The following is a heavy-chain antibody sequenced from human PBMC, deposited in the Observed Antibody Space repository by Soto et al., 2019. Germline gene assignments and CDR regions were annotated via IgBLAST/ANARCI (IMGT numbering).Heavy chain of an antibody. CDR1: GDSISNSRFY. Sequence: QLQLKESGPGLVKSSETLSLTCSVSGDSISNSRFYWAWIRQPPGEGLEWIGSIYHTGNAYYNPSLKSRVTIFVDTSKNQFSLKLTSVTAVDTALYYCARDYFDSSDYTTNWFDPWGQGALVTVSS. D-gene: IGHD3-22*01. CDR3: ARDYFDSSDYTTNWFDP. V-gene: IGHV4-39*01. J-gene: IGHJ5*02. CDR2: IYHTGNA.